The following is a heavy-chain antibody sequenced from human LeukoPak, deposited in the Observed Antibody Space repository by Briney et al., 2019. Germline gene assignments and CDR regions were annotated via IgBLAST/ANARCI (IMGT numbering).Heavy chain of an antibody. J-gene: IGHJ4*02. V-gene: IGHV4-34*01. D-gene: IGHD3-10*01. Sequence: SETLSLTCAVYGGSFSGYYWSWIRQPPGKGLEWIGEINHSGGTNYNPSLKSRVTISVDTSKNQFSLKLSSVTSADTAVYYCARGFGAMVRGVRGPTWPNLDYWGQGTLVTVSS. CDR1: GGSFSGYY. CDR3: ARGFGAMVRGVRGPTWPNLDY. CDR2: INHSGGT.